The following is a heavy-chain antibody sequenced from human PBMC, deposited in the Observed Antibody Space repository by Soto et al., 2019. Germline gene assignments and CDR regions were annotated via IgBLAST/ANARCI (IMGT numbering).Heavy chain of an antibody. D-gene: IGHD4-17*01. J-gene: IGHJ3*01. Sequence: GGPMRLSCTASEVTFVSYAMSWVRQAPGKGLEWVSAISGSGGSTYYADSVKGRFTITKDTSKNQVVLTMANMDTEDTATYFCARWQSGGLAPPPHDGFDVWGQGTMVTVSS. CDR2: ISGSGGST. CDR1: EVTFVSYA. V-gene: IGHV3-23*01. CDR3: ARWQSGGLAPPPHDGFDV.